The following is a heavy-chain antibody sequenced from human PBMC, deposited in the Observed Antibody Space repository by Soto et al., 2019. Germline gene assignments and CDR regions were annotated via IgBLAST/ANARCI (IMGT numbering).Heavy chain of an antibody. J-gene: IGHJ3*02. CDR1: GGSISSSAYY. CDR2: VYYTGIT. D-gene: IGHD2-8*02. Sequence: QMHLQQSGPGVVKPSETLSLTCTVSGGSISSSAYYWGWIRQPPGKGLEWIGSVYYTGITDYKSSIESPASISANTSKNQFSLRLTSLSAADTAVYFCARQGRPGYCTGGNCCPTFDIWGPGTMVTVSS. V-gene: IGHV4-39*01. CDR3: ARQGRPGYCTGGNCCPTFDI.